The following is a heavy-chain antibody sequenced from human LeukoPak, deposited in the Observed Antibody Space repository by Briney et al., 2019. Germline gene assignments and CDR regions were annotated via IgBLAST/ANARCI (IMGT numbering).Heavy chain of an antibody. CDR2: INTDGSST. D-gene: IGHD3-3*01. CDR1: GFTFSSYW. Sequence: GGSLRLSCAASGFTFSSYWMHWVRHAPGKGLVWVSRINTDGSSTSYADSVKGRFTISRDNAKNTLYLQMNSLRAEDTAVYYCARGKITIFGVVIVYYYMDVWGKGTTVTVSS. J-gene: IGHJ6*03. V-gene: IGHV3-74*01. CDR3: ARGKITIFGVVIVYYYMDV.